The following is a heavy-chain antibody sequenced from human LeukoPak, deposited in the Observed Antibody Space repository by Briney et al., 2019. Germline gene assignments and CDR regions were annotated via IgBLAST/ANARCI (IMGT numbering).Heavy chain of an antibody. Sequence: PGGSLRLSCAASGFTFSSYSMNWVRQAPGKALEWVSSISSSSSYIYYADSVKGRFTISRDNAKNSLYLQMNSLRAEDTAVYYCARDGDLAAAGTVDYWGQGTLVTVSS. CDR2: ISSSSSYI. CDR3: ARDGDLAAAGTVDY. CDR1: GFTFSSYS. J-gene: IGHJ4*02. D-gene: IGHD6-13*01. V-gene: IGHV3-21*01.